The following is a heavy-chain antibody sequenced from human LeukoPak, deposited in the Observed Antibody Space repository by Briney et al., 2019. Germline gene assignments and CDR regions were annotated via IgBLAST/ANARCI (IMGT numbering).Heavy chain of an antibody. V-gene: IGHV1-2*02. J-gene: IGHJ1*01. CDR3: ARGYYDSSDYEYFQH. CDR1: GYTFSGYY. D-gene: IGHD3-22*01. Sequence: ASVKVSCKASGYTFSGYYLHWVRQAPGQGLEWMGWINPNSGGTNSAQKFQGRVTMTRDTSIITAYMELSRLRSDNTAVYFCARGYYDSSDYEYFQHWGQGTLVTVSS. CDR2: INPNSGGT.